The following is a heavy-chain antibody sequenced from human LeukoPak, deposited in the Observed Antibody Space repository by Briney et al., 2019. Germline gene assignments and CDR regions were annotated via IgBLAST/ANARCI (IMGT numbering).Heavy chain of an antibody. CDR3: ARDRSRYFDL. CDR1: GYTFSGFY. Sequence: GASAKVSCKASGYTFSGFYMHWVRQAPGQGLEWMGWINPNGGGTDYAQKFQGRVTMTRDTSISTVYMELNRLTSDDTAVYYCARDRSRYFDLWGRGTLVTVSS. J-gene: IGHJ2*01. V-gene: IGHV1-2*02. CDR2: INPNGGGT.